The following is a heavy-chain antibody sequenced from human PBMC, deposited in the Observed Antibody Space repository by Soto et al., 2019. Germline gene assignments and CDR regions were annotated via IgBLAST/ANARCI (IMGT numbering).Heavy chain of an antibody. CDR3: AHRGGYCSGGSCYSLTDY. CDR2: IYWNDDK. V-gene: IGHV2-5*01. CDR1: GFSLSTSGVG. J-gene: IGHJ4*02. D-gene: IGHD2-15*01. Sequence: GSGPTLVNPTQTLTLTCTFSGFSLSTSGVGVGWIRQPPGKALEWLALIYWNDDKRYSPSLESRLTITKDTSKNQVVLTMTNMDPVDTATYYCAHRGGYCSGGSCYSLTDYWGQGTLVTV.